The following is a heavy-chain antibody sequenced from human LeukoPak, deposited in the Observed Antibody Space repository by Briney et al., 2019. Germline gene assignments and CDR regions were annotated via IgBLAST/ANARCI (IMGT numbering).Heavy chain of an antibody. J-gene: IGHJ4*02. CDR1: GFTVSSNY. CDR3: TTDLGSCGGDCYFDFDY. Sequence: GGSLRLSCAASGFTVSSNYMSWVRQAPGKGLEWVGRIKSKTDGGTTDYAAPVKGRFTISRDDSKNTLYLQMNSLKTEDTAVYYCTTDLGSCGGDCYFDFDYWGQGTLVTVSS. V-gene: IGHV3-15*01. D-gene: IGHD2-21*01. CDR2: IKSKTDGGTT.